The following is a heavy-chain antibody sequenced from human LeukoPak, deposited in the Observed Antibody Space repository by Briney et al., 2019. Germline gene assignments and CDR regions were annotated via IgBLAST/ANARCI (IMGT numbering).Heavy chain of an antibody. CDR1: GFTFSSYS. D-gene: IGHD6-19*01. CDR2: ISSSSSTI. V-gene: IGHV3-48*04. J-gene: IGHJ4*02. CDR3: GRFGYVAGVDL. Sequence: PGGSLRLSCAASGFTFSSYSINWVRQAPGKGLEWVSYISSSSSTINYADSVKGRFPISRDNDKNSLYLQMNSLRVEATAVYPRGRFGYVAGVDLWGQGTLVTVSS.